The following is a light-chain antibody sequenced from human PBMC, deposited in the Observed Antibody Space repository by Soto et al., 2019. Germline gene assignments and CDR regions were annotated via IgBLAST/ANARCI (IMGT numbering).Light chain of an antibody. V-gene: IGKV3-11*01. CDR2: SAS. CDR1: QSVSSY. J-gene: IGKJ4*01. CDR3: QQRGSWPPT. Sequence: EVVLTQSPATLSLSPGERTTLSCRASQSVSSYLAWYQQKPGQAPRLLIYSASDRAAGIPARFSGSGSGTDFTLTISSLEPEDSAVYYCQQRGSWPPTFGGGTKVEIK.